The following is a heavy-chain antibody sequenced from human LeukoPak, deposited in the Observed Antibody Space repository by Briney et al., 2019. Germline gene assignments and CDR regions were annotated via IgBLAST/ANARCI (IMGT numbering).Heavy chain of an antibody. Sequence: GGSLRLSCAASGFTFRSYWMSWVRQAPGKWLEWVANIHQDGSERYYVDSVKGRFTISRDNAKNSLYLQVDSLRAEGTAVYYCARAVETGVDYFDPWGQGTLVTVSS. CDR3: ARAVETGVDYFDP. D-gene: IGHD1-1*01. CDR2: IHQDGSER. J-gene: IGHJ5*02. V-gene: IGHV3-7*04. CDR1: GFTFRSYW.